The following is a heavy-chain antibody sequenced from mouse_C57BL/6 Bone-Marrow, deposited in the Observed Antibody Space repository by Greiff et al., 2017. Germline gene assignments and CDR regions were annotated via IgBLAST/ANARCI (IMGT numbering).Heavy chain of an antibody. D-gene: IGHD4-1*01. J-gene: IGHJ2*01. Sequence: QVQLQQPGAELVKPGASVKMSCKASGYTFTSYWITWVKQRPGQGLEWIGDIYPTSGRTNYNEKFKSKAILTVDTSSNTAYMQPSSLTSEDSAVFYWARSGPLGRSFDYWGQGTTLTVSS. V-gene: IGHV1-55*01. CDR3: ARSGPLGRSFDY. CDR2: IYPTSGRT. CDR1: GYTFTSYW.